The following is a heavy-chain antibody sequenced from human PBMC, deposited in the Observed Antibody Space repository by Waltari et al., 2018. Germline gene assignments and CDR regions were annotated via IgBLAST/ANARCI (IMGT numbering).Heavy chain of an antibody. Sequence: QVQLVESGGGVVQPGGSLRLSCAASGFTFSTYGMHWVRQTPGKGLEWLTFIRNDGREKDYADPVKGRFTVSRDNSKNTLYLQMSNLRAEDTAVYYCAKRGDISSHGAFDIWGQGTMVTVSS. D-gene: IGHD3-10*01. CDR1: GFTFSTYG. V-gene: IGHV3-30*02. CDR2: IRNDGREK. J-gene: IGHJ3*02. CDR3: AKRGDISSHGAFDI.